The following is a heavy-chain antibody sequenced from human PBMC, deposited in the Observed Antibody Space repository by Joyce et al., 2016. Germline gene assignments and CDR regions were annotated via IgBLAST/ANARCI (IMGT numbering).Heavy chain of an antibody. D-gene: IGHD1/OR15-1a*01. CDR2: ITGYRGDT. CDR3: ARVNTRILDY. V-gene: IGHV1-18*01. CDR1: GYIFTSYG. J-gene: IGHJ4*02. Sequence: QVQLMQSGVEMKKPGASVKVSCKASGYIFTSYGIRWVRQAPGQGLEWMGWITGYRGDTNYAQKFQGRGTMTTDTATGTAYLDLGSLRSDDTAVYYCARVNTRILDYWGQGTLVTVSS.